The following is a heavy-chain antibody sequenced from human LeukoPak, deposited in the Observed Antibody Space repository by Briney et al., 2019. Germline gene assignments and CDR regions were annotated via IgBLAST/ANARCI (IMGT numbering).Heavy chain of an antibody. CDR2: IYHSGST. V-gene: IGHV4-4*02. D-gene: IGHD6-13*01. CDR1: GGSISSSNW. J-gene: IGHJ4*02. Sequence: SETLSLTCAVSGGSISSSNWWSWVRPPPGKGLEWIGEIYHSGSTNYNPSLKSRVTISVDKSKNQFSLKLSSVTAADTAVYYCAGGSWSGYYFDYWGQGTLVTVSS. CDR3: AGGSWSGYYFDY.